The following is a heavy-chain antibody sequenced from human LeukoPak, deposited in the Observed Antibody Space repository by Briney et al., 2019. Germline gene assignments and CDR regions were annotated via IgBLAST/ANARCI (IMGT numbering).Heavy chain of an antibody. Sequence: PGGSLRLSCAASGFAFATYWMHWVRQAPGKGLEGLSRINGEGSSINYADSVKGRFTISRDNAKNTLYLQIDSLRVEDTAVYYCARMADYDRSGFYGYLPYWGQGTLVTVSS. D-gene: IGHD3-22*01. J-gene: IGHJ1*01. CDR3: ARMADYDRSGFYGYLPY. V-gene: IGHV3-74*01. CDR1: GFAFATYW. CDR2: INGEGSSI.